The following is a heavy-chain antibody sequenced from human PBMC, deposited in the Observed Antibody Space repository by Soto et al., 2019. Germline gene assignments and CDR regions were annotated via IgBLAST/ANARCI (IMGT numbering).Heavy chain of an antibody. Sequence: EVQLVQSGAEVKKPGESLRISCKGSGYSFTSYWISWVRQMPGKGLEWMGRIDPSDSYTNYSPSFQGHVTISADKSISTAYLQWSSRKASDTAMYYWARLAMATRRGYYGMDVWGQGTTVTVSS. CDR2: IDPSDSYT. CDR3: ARLAMATRRGYYGMDV. CDR1: GYSFTSYW. D-gene: IGHD5-12*01. J-gene: IGHJ6*02. V-gene: IGHV5-10-1*01.